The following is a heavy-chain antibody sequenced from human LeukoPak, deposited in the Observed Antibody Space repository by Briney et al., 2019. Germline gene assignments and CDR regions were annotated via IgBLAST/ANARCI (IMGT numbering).Heavy chain of an antibody. CDR2: IYHSGST. CDR3: ARSLKTVTGPRASDY. J-gene: IGHJ4*02. V-gene: IGHV4-4*02. D-gene: IGHD2-21*02. CDR1: GGSISSSNW. Sequence: PSGTLSLTCAVSGGSISSSNWWSWVRQPPGKGLEWNGEIYHSGSTNYNPSLKSRVTISVDKSKNQFSLKLSSVTAADTAVYYCARSLKTVTGPRASDYWGQGTLVTVSS.